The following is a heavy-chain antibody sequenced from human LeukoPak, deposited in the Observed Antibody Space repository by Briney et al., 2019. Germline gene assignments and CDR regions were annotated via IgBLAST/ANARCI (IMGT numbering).Heavy chain of an antibody. CDR3: AKDPDFPYYFDY. CDR1: GFTFSSYA. CDR2: ISGSGGST. Sequence: GGSLTLSCAACGFTFSSYAMSWVRQAPGKGLEWVSAISGSGGSTYYADSVKGRSTISRDNSKNTLYLQMNSLRGEDTAVYYCAKDPDFPYYFDYWGQGTLVTVSS. J-gene: IGHJ4*02. V-gene: IGHV3-23*01.